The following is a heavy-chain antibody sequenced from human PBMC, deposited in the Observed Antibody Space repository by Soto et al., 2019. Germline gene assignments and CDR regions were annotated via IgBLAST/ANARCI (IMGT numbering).Heavy chain of an antibody. CDR3: ARSRLYSSSSNYYYYGMDV. V-gene: IGHV1-18*04. CDR1: GYTFTSYG. D-gene: IGHD6-6*01. CDR2: ISAYNGNT. J-gene: IGHJ6*02. Sequence: SVKESCKASGYTFTSYGISWVRQAPVQGLEWMGWISAYNGNTNYAQKLQGRVTMTTDTSTSTAYMGLRSLRSDDTAVYYCARSRLYSSSSNYYYYGMDVWGQGTTVTVSS.